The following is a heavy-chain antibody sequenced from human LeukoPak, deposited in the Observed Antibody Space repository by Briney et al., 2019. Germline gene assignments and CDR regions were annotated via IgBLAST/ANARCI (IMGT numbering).Heavy chain of an antibody. J-gene: IGHJ4*02. Sequence: PGGALRLSCAASNFSFSAYSMNSGRQAPGKGLGWISYISWTSNTKYYADSVKGRFSISRDNANNSLYLQMNSLRAEDTAIYYCARVGLWHYPVDCWGQGTLVTVSS. V-gene: IGHV3-48*04. CDR3: ARVGLWHYPVDC. CDR2: ISWTSNTK. CDR1: NFSFSAYS. D-gene: IGHD1-7*01.